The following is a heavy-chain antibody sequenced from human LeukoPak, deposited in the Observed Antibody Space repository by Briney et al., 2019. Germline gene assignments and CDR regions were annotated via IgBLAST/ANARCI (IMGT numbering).Heavy chain of an antibody. V-gene: IGHV4-59*01. Sequence: SETLSLTCTVSGGSISSYYWSWIRQPPGKGLEWIGYIYYSGSTNYNPSLKSRVTISVDTSKNQFSLKLSSVTAAGTAVYYCARATQQQLEDTYYFDYWGQGTLVTVSS. D-gene: IGHD6-13*01. J-gene: IGHJ4*02. CDR2: IYYSGST. CDR1: GGSISSYY. CDR3: ARATQQQLEDTYYFDY.